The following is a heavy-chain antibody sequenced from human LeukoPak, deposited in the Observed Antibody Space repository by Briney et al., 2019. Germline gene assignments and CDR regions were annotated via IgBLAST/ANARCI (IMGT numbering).Heavy chain of an antibody. J-gene: IGHJ4*02. CDR1: GGSISSGSYY. D-gene: IGHD3-22*01. V-gene: IGHV4-61*02. CDR2: IYTSGST. CDR3: ASYGEYYYDSSGYYRLLDY. Sequence: SETLSLTCTVSGGSISSGSYYWSWIRQPAGKGLEWIGRIYTSGSTNYNPSPKSRVTISVDTSKNQFSLKLSSVTAADTAVYYCASYGEYYYDSSGYYRLLDYWGQGTLVTVSS.